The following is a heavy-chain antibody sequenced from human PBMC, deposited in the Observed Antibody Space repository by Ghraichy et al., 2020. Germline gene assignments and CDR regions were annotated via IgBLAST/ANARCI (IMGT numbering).Heavy chain of an antibody. Sequence: SETLSLTCSVSGGTISSSDFYWGWIRQPPGKGLEWIGHIHYTGSTHYSPSLKSRVTISIDTSKNHFSLKLSSVTAADTAVYYCARLPGIVVIRDDIEDNLVDSWGQGTRVTVSS. D-gene: IGHD2-2*02. CDR3: ARLPGIVVIRDDIEDNLVDS. J-gene: IGHJ5*01. CDR1: GGTISSSDFY. V-gene: IGHV4-39*02. CDR2: IHYTGST.